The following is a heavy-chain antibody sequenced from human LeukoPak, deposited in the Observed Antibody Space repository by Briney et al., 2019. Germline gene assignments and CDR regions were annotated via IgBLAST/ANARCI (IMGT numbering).Heavy chain of an antibody. D-gene: IGHD3-3*01. J-gene: IGHJ4*02. V-gene: IGHV3-53*01. CDR2: IDSGGST. CDR1: GFTVSSNY. CDR3: ARVFGGHFDY. Sequence: GGSLRLSCAASGFTVSSNYMIWVRQAPGKGLEWVSVIDSGGSTYYADSVKGRFTISRDNSKNALYLQLNSLRAEDTAVFYCARVFGGHFDYWGQGTLVTVSS.